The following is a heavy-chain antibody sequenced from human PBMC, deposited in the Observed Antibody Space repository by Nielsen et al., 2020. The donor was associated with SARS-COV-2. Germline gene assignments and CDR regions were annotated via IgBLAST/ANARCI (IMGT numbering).Heavy chain of an antibody. CDR1: GFTFSSSW. Sequence: GESLKISCAASGFTFSSSWMHWVRQAPGKGLEWVPRIGSDESITNYVDSVKGRFTISRDNAKNTLYLQMNSLRAEDTAVYYCAREMGGSSRHFDYWGQGTLVTVSS. J-gene: IGHJ4*02. CDR2: IGSDESIT. CDR3: AREMGGSSRHFDY. V-gene: IGHV3-74*01. D-gene: IGHD6-13*01.